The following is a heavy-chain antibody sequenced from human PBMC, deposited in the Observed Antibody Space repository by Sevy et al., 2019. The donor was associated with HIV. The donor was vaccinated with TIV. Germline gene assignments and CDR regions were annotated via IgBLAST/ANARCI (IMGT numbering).Heavy chain of an antibody. Sequence: ASVKVSCKGSGYTLTRLSMHWVRQTPGKGLEWMTTFDPEDGDPEDGKTIYAQKFLGRVTMTEDTSTDTAYMELSSLRSEDTAVYYCATTKDYYDSSGYPSDSWGQGTLVTVSS. J-gene: IGHJ4*02. CDR3: ATTKDYYDSSGYPSDS. V-gene: IGHV1-24*01. CDR1: GYTLTRLS. CDR2: FDPEDGDPEDGKT. D-gene: IGHD3-22*01.